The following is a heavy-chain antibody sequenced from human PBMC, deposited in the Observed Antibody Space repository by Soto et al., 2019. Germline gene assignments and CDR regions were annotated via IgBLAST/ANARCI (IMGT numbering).Heavy chain of an antibody. Sequence: QPGGSLRLSCTASGFTFRSYWMSWVRQAPGKGLGWVANIKEDGSGKYYVDSVKGRFSISRDNARNSLYLQMNSLRVEDTAMYYCVRVERLGGYWGQGALVTVSS. CDR1: GFTFRSYW. D-gene: IGHD3-16*01. CDR2: IKEDGSGK. V-gene: IGHV3-7*03. J-gene: IGHJ4*02. CDR3: VRVERLGGY.